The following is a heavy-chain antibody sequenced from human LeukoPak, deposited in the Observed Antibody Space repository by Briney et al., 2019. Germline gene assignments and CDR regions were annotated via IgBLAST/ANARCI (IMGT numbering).Heavy chain of an antibody. CDR2: IKQDGSEK. CDR3: ARVRDDLLPIFDY. V-gene: IGHV3-7*01. CDR1: GFTFSSYW. J-gene: IGHJ4*02. D-gene: IGHD3-22*01. Sequence: PGGSLRLSCAASGFTFSSYWMSWVRQAPGKGLEWVANIKQDGSEKYYVDSVKGRFTISRDNAKNSLYLQMNSLRAEDTAVYYCARVRDDLLPIFDYWGQGTLVTVSS.